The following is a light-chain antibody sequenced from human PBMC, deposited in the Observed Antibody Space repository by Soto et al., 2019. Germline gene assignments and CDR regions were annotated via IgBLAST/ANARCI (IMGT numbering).Light chain of an antibody. J-gene: IGKJ5*01. V-gene: IGKV3-20*01. CDR1: QSVGSK. CDR3: QQYGSSVT. CDR2: GAS. Sequence: EIVLTQSPATLSLSPGERATLSCRPSQSVGSKLAWHQQTPGQAPCLPPHGASSRATGIPDRFSGSGSGTDFTLTISRLEPEDFAVYYCQQYGSSVTFGQGTRLEIK.